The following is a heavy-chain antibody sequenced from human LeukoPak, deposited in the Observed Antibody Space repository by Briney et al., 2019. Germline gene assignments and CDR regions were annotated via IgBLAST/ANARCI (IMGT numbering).Heavy chain of an antibody. V-gene: IGHV3-23*01. CDR1: GFTFSSYA. CDR2: ISGSGGST. CDR3: AKVKFTVDTAMAVDY. Sequence: PGGSLRLSFAGSGFTFSSYAMSWVRPAPGKGLGWVSAISGSGGSTYYADSVKGRFTISRDNSKNTLYLQMNSLRAEDTAVYYCAKVKFTVDTAMAVDYWGQGTLVTVSS. D-gene: IGHD5-18*01. J-gene: IGHJ4*02.